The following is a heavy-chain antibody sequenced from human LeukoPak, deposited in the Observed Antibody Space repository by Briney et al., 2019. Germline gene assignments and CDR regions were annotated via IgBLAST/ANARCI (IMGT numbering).Heavy chain of an antibody. V-gene: IGHV3-48*03. CDR2: ISSSGSTI. CDR3: ARVRTPCQRCLQTVKGVAFDI. J-gene: IGHJ3*02. D-gene: IGHD5-24*01. Sequence: GGSLRLSCAASGFTFSRYEMNWVRQAAGKGLEWVSYISSSGSTIYYADSVKGRFTISRENSKNTLYLKMNSLRGEETAVYDCARVRTPCQRCLQTVKGVAFDIWGQGTMVTVSS. CDR1: GFTFSRYE.